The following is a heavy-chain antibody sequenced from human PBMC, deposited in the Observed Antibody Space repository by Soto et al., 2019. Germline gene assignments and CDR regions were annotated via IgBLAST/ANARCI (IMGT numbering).Heavy chain of an antibody. V-gene: IGHV3-21*01. Sequence: GGSLRLSCAASGFTFSSYSMNWVRQAPGKGLEWVSSISSSSSYIYYADSVKGRFTISRDNAKNSLYLQMNSLRAEDTAVYYCARVEVVAAEDYYYMDVWGKGTTVTVSS. CDR3: ARVEVVAAEDYYYMDV. CDR1: GFTFSSYS. D-gene: IGHD2-15*01. J-gene: IGHJ6*03. CDR2: ISSSSSYI.